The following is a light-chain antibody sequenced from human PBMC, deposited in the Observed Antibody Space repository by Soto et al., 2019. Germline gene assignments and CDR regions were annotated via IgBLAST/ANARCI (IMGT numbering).Light chain of an antibody. V-gene: IGKV1-8*01. CDR2: AAS. CDR1: QGISSY. Sequence: AIRMTQSPSSLSASTGDRVTITCRASQGISSYLAWYQQKPGKAPKLLIYAASTLQSGVPSRFSGSGSGTDFTLTISCLQPEDFATYHCQQYYSYPRTFGQGTKVAIK. J-gene: IGKJ1*01. CDR3: QQYYSYPRT.